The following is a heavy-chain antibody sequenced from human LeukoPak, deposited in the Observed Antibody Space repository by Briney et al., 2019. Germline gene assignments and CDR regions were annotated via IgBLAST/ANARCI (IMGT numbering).Heavy chain of an antibody. CDR1: GFTFSSYA. D-gene: IGHD5-18*01. CDR3: AKARGIQTFDY. J-gene: IGHJ4*02. Sequence: GGSLRLSCAANGFTFSSYAMSWVRQAPGKGLEWVSGIRGGGGDRFYAASVKGRFTISRDNSKNTLYLQMNSLRAEDTATYYCAKARGIQTFDYWGQGTLVTVSS. V-gene: IGHV3-23*01. CDR2: IRGGGGDR.